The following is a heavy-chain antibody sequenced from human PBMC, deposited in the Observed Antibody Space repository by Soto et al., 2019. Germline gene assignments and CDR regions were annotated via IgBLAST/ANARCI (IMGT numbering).Heavy chain of an antibody. CDR3: AGGNTVLERD. D-gene: IGHD1-1*01. V-gene: IGHV3-66*01. J-gene: IGHJ4*02. Sequence: VQLVESGGGLVQPGESLRLSCAASGFTVSRNYMIWVRQPPGQGLEWVSLIYSGGGTSYAASVKGRFTISRDNSNNTLYLQMNSLRPEDTAVYYCAGGNTVLERDWCQGTLVTVSS. CDR1: GFTVSRNY. CDR2: IYSGGGT.